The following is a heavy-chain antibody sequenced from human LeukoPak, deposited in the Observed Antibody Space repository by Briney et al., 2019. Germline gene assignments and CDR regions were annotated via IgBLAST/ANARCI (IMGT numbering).Heavy chain of an antibody. CDR2: IIPIFGTP. CDR1: GGTFRTYS. V-gene: IGHV1-69*05. CDR3: ARVDRYHFYLDV. Sequence: GASVKVSCKASGGTFRTYSVTWVRQAPGQGLEWMGGIIPIFGTPNYAQKFQGRVKVTTDDATGTAYMELSSLMSEDTGIYYCARVDRYHFYLDVWGKGTPVTVSS. J-gene: IGHJ6*03.